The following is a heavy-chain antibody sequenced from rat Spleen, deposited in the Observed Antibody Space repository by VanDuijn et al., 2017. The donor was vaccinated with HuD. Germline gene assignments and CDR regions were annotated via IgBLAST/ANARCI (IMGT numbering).Heavy chain of an antibody. CDR3: ARRFDFDY. CDR2: ISYDGSST. J-gene: IGHJ2*01. D-gene: IGHD4-3*01. Sequence: VQLVESGGGLVQPGRSLKLSCAASGFTFSDYNMAWVRQAPKKGLEWVATISYDGSSTYYRDSVKGRFTISRDNAKSTLYLQMDSLRSEDTATYYCARRFDFDYWGQGVMVTVSS. CDR1: GFTFSDYN. V-gene: IGHV5-7*01.